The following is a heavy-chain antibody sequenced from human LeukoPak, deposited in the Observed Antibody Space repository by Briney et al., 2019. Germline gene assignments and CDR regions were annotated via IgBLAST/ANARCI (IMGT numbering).Heavy chain of an antibody. CDR2: IKSKTDGGTT. J-gene: IGHJ4*02. V-gene: IGHV3-15*01. D-gene: IGHD3-22*01. Sequence: PGGSLRLSCAASGFIFSNAWMSWVRQAPGEGLEWVGRIKSKTDGGTTDYAAPVKGRFTISRDDSKNTLYLQMNSLKTEDTAVYYCTTDEYYDSSGYYYGLEFDYWGQGTLVTVSS. CDR3: TTDEYYDSSGYYYGLEFDY. CDR1: GFIFSNAW.